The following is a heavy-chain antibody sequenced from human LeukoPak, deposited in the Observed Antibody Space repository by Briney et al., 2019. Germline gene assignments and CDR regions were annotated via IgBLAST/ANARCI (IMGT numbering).Heavy chain of an antibody. D-gene: IGHD2-2*01. CDR2: IYYSGST. V-gene: IGHV4-59*01. CDR3: VRVIVEVLGVSDYCDY. CDR1: GGSISSYY. J-gene: IGHJ4*02. Sequence: SETLSLTCTVSGGSISSYYWSWIRQPPGKGLEWIGYIYYSGSTNYNPSLKSRVTISVDTSKNQFSLKLSSVTAADTAVYYCVRVIVEVLGVSDYCDYWGQGTLVTFSS.